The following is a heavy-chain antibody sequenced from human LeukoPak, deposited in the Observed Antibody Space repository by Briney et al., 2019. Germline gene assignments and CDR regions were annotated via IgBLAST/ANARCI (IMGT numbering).Heavy chain of an antibody. CDR1: GGTFSSYA. D-gene: IGHD3-10*01. J-gene: IGHJ6*02. CDR3: ARDPAYGSGSYHPSYYGMDV. Sequence: PVASVKVSCKASGGTFSSYAISWVRQAPGQGLEWMGGIIPIFGTANYAQKFQGRVTITADESTSTAYMELSSLRSEDTAVYYCARDPAYGSGSYHPSYYGMDVWGQGTTVTVSS. V-gene: IGHV1-69*13. CDR2: IIPIFGTA.